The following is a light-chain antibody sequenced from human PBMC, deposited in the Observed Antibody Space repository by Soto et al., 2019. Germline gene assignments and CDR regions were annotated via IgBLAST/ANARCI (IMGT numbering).Light chain of an antibody. V-gene: IGLV1-47*01. Sequence: QSVLTQPPSASGTPGQRVTISCSGSSSNIGSNYVYWYQQLPGTAPKLLIYRNNQRPSGVPDRFSGSKFGTSASLAISGLRSEDEADYYCAAWDDSLSGLAVFGGGTQLTVL. CDR3: AAWDDSLSGLAV. J-gene: IGLJ7*01. CDR2: RNN. CDR1: SSNIGSNY.